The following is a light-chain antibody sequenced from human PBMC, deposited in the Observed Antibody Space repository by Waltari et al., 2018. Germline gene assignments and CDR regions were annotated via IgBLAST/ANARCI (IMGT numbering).Light chain of an antibody. V-gene: IGKV3-11*01. CDR2: DAS. J-gene: IGKJ2*01. CDR1: QSVSSY. Sequence: EIVLTQSPATLSLSPGERATLSCRASQSVSSYLAWYQQKPGQAPRLLIYDASNRATGIPARFSGSVSGTDFTLTISSLEPEDFAVYYCQQRSNWPSGTFGQGTKLEIK. CDR3: QQRSNWPSGT.